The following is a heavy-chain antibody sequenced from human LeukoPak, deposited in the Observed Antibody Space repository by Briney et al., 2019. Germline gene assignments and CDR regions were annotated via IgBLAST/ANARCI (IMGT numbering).Heavy chain of an antibody. CDR2: IYYSGST. Sequence: SETLSLTCTVSGGSISSSSYYWGWIRQPPGKGLEWIGSIYYSGSTYYNPSLKGRVTISVDTSKNQFSLKLSSVTAADTAVYYCAREWGDYYYYYYMDVWGKGTTVTVSS. CDR1: GGSISSSSYY. J-gene: IGHJ6*03. CDR3: AREWGDYYYYYYMDV. D-gene: IGHD3-16*01. V-gene: IGHV4-39*02.